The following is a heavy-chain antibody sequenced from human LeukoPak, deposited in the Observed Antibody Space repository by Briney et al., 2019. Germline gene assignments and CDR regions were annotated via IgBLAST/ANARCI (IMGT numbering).Heavy chain of an antibody. CDR2: ISDDGDT. J-gene: IGHJ4*02. CDR1: GFTFSSYA. Sequence: GGSLRLSCATSGFTFSSYAMTWVRQAPGKGLEWVSAISDDGDTKYADSVKGRFTSSRDNSKNTLYLQMNNLRAEDTAIYYCTKNWSADYWGQGTLVTVSS. CDR3: TKNWSADY. V-gene: IGHV3-23*01.